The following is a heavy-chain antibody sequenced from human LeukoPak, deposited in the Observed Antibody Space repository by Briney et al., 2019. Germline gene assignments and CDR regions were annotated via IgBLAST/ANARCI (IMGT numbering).Heavy chain of an antibody. Sequence: GGSLRLSCAASGFTFSSYSMNWVRQAPGKGLEWVSYISSSSSSIYYADSVKGRFTTPRDNAKNSLYLQMNSLRDEDTAVYYCARDLENWNYFVGISYWGQGTLVTVSS. CDR2: ISSSSSSI. V-gene: IGHV3-48*02. CDR1: GFTFSSYS. CDR3: ARDLENWNYFVGISY. J-gene: IGHJ4*02. D-gene: IGHD1-7*01.